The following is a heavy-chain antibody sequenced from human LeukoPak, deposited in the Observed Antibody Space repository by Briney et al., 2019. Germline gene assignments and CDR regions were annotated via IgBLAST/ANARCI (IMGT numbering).Heavy chain of an antibody. CDR2: INHSGST. J-gene: IGHJ5*02. CDR1: GGSFSGYY. D-gene: IGHD6-19*01. Sequence: SETLSLTCAVYGGSFSGYYWSWIRQPPGRGLEWIGEINHSGSTNYNPSLKSRVTISVDTSKNQFSLKLSSVTAADTAVYYRARGPRIAVAGTRWFDPWGQGTLVTVSS. CDR3: ARGPRIAVAGTRWFDP. V-gene: IGHV4-34*01.